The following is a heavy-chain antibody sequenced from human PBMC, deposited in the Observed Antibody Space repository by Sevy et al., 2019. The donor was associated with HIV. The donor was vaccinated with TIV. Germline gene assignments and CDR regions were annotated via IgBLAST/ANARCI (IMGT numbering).Heavy chain of an antibody. V-gene: IGHV1-2*06. CDR3: AKDKLLDAFDI. CDR1: GYTFSDNY. D-gene: IGHD2-15*01. CDR2: INPRTGDT. J-gene: IGHJ3*02. Sequence: ASVKVSCKASGYTFSDNYMHWVRQAPGQGLEWVGRINPRTGDTKYAQKFQGRVTVTRDTSISTAYMELSRLPSDDTAIYYSAKDKLLDAFDIWGQGTRVTVSS.